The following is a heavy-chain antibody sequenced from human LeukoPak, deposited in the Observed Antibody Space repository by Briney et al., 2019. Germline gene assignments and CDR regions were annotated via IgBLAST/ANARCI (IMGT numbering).Heavy chain of an antibody. D-gene: IGHD3-10*01. CDR2: ISGSGGST. CDR1: GFTFSSYA. V-gene: IGHV3-23*01. Sequence: GGSLRLSCAASGFTFSSYAMIWVRQAPGKGLEWVSAISGSGGSTYYADSVKGRFTISRDNSKNTLYLQMNSLRAEDTAVYYCAKAMVRGVIILILDYWGQGTLVTVSS. CDR3: AKAMVRGVIILILDY. J-gene: IGHJ4*02.